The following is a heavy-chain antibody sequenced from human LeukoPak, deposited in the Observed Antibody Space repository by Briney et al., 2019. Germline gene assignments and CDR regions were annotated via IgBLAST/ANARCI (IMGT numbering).Heavy chain of an antibody. Sequence: GGSLRLSCAASGFTFSTSSMNWVRQAPGKGLEWVSSISSSSNFIYYADSVKGRFTISRDDAKNSLSLQMNSLRAEDTAVYYCGRGIGWGGGVTFDAFDIWGQGTMVTVSS. CDR2: ISSSSNFI. J-gene: IGHJ3*02. D-gene: IGHD2-21*02. V-gene: IGHV3-21*03. CDR1: GFTFSTSS. CDR3: GRGIGWGGGVTFDAFDI.